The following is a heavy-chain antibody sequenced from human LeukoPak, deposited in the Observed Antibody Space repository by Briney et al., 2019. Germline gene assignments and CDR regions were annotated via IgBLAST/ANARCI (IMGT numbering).Heavy chain of an antibody. V-gene: IGHV4-38-2*02. CDR1: GYSISSGYY. CDR3: ARGLTIFGVVSDY. D-gene: IGHD3-3*01. Sequence: PSETLSLTCTVSGYSISSGYYWGWIRQPPGKGLEWIGSIYHSGSTYYNPSLKSRVTISLDTSKNQFSLNLRSVTAADTAVYYCARGLTIFGVVSDYWGQGTLVTVSS. J-gene: IGHJ4*02. CDR2: IYHSGST.